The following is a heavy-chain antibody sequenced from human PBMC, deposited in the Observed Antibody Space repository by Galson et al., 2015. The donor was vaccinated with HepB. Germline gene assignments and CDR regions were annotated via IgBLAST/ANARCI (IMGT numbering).Heavy chain of an antibody. Sequence: SLRLSCAASGFTFSSYAMSWVRQAPGKGLEWVSAISGSGGSTYYADSVKGRFTISRDNSKNTLYLQMNSLRAEDTAVYYCARREYSSSSSYFDYWGQGTLVTVSS. J-gene: IGHJ4*02. CDR3: ARREYSSSSSYFDY. V-gene: IGHV3-23*01. CDR2: ISGSGGST. D-gene: IGHD6-6*01. CDR1: GFTFSSYA.